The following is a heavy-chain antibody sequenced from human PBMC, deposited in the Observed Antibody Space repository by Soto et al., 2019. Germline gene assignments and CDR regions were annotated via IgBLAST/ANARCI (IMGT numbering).Heavy chain of an antibody. CDR2: IRSTVDGGTT. V-gene: IGHV3-15*01. CDR1: GFIFAKAW. D-gene: IGHD2-8*01. J-gene: IGHJ4*02. CDR3: TTDGGLMVRPQFDF. Sequence: GGSLRLSCEVSGFIFAKAWMGWVRQAPGKGLEWVGRIRSTVDGGTTDYAAPVQGRFTITRDDSRDTMYLQMNSLKTEDTAVYYCTTDGGLMVRPQFDFWGQGTRVTVYS.